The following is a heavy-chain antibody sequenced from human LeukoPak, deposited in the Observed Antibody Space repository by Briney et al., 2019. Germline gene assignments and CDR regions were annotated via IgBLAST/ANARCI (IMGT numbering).Heavy chain of an antibody. Sequence: ASVKVSCKASGYTFTSYGISWVRQAPGQGLEGMGWISAYNGNTNYAQKLQGRVTMTTDTSTSTAYMELRSLRSDDTAVYYCARYIVVVSINDYWGQGTLVTVSS. CDR3: ARYIVVVSINDY. V-gene: IGHV1-18*01. J-gene: IGHJ4*02. CDR1: GYTFTSYG. D-gene: IGHD2-2*01. CDR2: ISAYNGNT.